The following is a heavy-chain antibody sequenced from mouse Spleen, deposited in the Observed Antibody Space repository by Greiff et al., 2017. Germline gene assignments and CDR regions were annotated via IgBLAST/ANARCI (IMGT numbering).Heavy chain of an antibody. CDR2: ISYSGST. D-gene: IGHD1-3*01. Sequence: EVKLQESGPGLVKPSQSLSLTCTVTGYSITSDYAWNWIRQFPGNKLEWMGYISYSGSTSYNPSLKSRISITRDTSKNQFFLQLNSVTTEDTATYYCAREWAFAYWGQGTLVTVSA. V-gene: IGHV3-2*02. J-gene: IGHJ3*01. CDR1: GYSITSDYA. CDR3: AREWAFAY.